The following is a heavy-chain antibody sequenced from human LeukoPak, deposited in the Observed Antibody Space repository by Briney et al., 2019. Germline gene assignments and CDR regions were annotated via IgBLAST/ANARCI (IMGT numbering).Heavy chain of an antibody. Sequence: GGSLRLSCAASRFTFDDYAMHWVRQAPGKGLEWVSLISGDGGSTYYADSVKGRFTISRDNSKNSLYLQMNSLRTEDTALYYCAKDPTRYSGSYYQAFDYWGQGTLVTVSS. CDR2: ISGDGGST. CDR3: AKDPTRYSGSYYQAFDY. J-gene: IGHJ4*02. CDR1: RFTFDDYA. V-gene: IGHV3-43*02. D-gene: IGHD1-26*01.